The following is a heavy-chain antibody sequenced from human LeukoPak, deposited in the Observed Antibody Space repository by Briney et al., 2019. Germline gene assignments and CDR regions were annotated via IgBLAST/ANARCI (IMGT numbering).Heavy chain of an antibody. J-gene: IGHJ5*02. CDR1: GFTFSSYW. CDR2: IKQDGSEK. D-gene: IGHD3-10*01. CDR3: ARLVGEISSGGAHYYGSGVTWSWFDP. Sequence: PGGSLRLSCAASGFTFSSYWMSWVRQAPGKGLEWVANIKQDGSEKYYVDSVKGRFTISRDNAKNSLYLQMNSLRAEDTAVYYCARLVGEISSGGAHYYGSGVTWSWFDPWGQGTLVTVSS. V-gene: IGHV3-7*01.